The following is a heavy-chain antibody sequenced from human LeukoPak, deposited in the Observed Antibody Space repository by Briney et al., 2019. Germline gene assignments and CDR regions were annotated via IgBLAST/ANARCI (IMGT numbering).Heavy chain of an antibody. CDR2: ISYDGINK. J-gene: IGHJ4*02. Sequence: GRSLRLSCAASGFTFSHYAMHWVRQAPGKGLXXXXVISYDGINKYYADSVKGRFTISRDNSKNTLYLQMNSLRAEDTAVYYCARENGYSSGPFDYWGQGTLVTVSS. D-gene: IGHD6-19*01. V-gene: IGHV3-30-3*01. CDR3: ARENGYSSGPFDY. CDR1: GFTFSHYA.